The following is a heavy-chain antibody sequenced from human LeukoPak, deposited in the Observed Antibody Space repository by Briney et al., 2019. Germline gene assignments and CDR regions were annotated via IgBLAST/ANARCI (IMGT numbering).Heavy chain of an antibody. CDR3: ARTYYDFWSGYYPPPYYFDY. Sequence: SETLSLTCTVSGGSISSSSYYWGWIRQPPGKGLEWIGSIYYSGSTCYNPSLKSRVTISVDTSKNQFSLKLSSVTAADTAVYYCARTYYDFWSGYYPPPYYFDYWGQGTLVTVSS. V-gene: IGHV4-39*01. CDR2: IYYSGST. D-gene: IGHD3-3*01. CDR1: GGSISSSSYY. J-gene: IGHJ4*02.